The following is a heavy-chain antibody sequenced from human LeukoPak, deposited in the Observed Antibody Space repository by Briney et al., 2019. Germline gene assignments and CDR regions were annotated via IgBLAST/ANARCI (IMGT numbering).Heavy chain of an antibody. J-gene: IGHJ4*02. CDR2: ISDSGDNT. D-gene: IGHD6-25*01. Sequence: GGSLRPSCEASGFTFSTNAMSWVRQAPGKGLEWVSAISDSGDNTLYAGSVKGRFTISRDNAKNNLYLQMNTLRAEDTAVYYCTKAHGHIIAAGNTGIWGQGTLVTVSS. CDR3: TKAHGHIIAAGNTGI. V-gene: IGHV3-23*01. CDR1: GFTFSTNA.